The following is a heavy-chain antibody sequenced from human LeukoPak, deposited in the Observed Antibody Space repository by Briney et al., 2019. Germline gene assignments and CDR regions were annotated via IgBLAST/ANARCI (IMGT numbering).Heavy chain of an antibody. J-gene: IGHJ4*02. Sequence: SETLSLTCTFSGGSISSFYWSWIRQPAGKGPEWIGRIYSSGSANNNPSLKSRLTMSVDTSKNQFSLRLNSVTAADTAVYYCARTPSIAAAGIFDYWGQGILVTVSS. CDR2: IYSSGSA. CDR1: GGSISSFY. V-gene: IGHV4-4*07. CDR3: ARTPSIAAAGIFDY. D-gene: IGHD6-13*01.